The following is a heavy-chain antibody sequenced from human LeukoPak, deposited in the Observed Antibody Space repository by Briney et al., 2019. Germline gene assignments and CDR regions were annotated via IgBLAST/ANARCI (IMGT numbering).Heavy chain of an antibody. J-gene: IGHJ4*02. CDR1: GFTFSSYS. D-gene: IGHD3-16*02. V-gene: IGHV3-21*01. Sequence: PGGSLRLSCAASGFTFSSYSMNWVRQAPGKGLEWVSSISSSSYIYYADSVKGRFTISRDNAKNSLYLQMNSLRAEDTAVYYCARLGYDYVWGSYRSTPNFDYWGQGTLVTVSS. CDR2: ISSSSYI. CDR3: ARLGYDYVWGSYRSTPNFDY.